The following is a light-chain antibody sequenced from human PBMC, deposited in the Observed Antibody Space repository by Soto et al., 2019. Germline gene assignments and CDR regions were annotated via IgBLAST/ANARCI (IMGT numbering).Light chain of an antibody. CDR3: SSYTSSGTYV. J-gene: IGLJ1*01. V-gene: IGLV2-18*02. CDR1: SSDVGSYNR. Sequence: QSVLTQPPSVSGSPGQPVTISCTGTSSDVGSYNRVSWYQQPPGTAPKLMIYEVSYRPSGVSDRFSGSKSGNTASLTISGLQAEDEADYYCSSYTSSGTYVFGTGTKVTVL. CDR2: EVS.